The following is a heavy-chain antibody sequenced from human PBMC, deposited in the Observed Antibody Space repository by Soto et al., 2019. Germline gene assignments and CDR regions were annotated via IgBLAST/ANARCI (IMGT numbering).Heavy chain of an antibody. CDR1: GFTFSGSA. D-gene: IGHD3-3*01. J-gene: IGHJ6*02. V-gene: IGHV3-73*02. Sequence: EVQLVESGGGLVQPGGSLKLSCAASGFTFSGSAMHWVRQASGKGLEWVGRIRSKANSYATAYAASVKGRFTISRDDSKNTAYLQMNSLKTEDTAVYSCGLDDYYYYGMYVWGQGTTVTVSS. CDR3: GLDDYYYYGMYV. CDR2: IRSKANSYAT.